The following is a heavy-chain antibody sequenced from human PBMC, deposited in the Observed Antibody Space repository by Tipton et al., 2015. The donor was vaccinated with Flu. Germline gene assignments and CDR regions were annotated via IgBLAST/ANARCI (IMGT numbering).Heavy chain of an antibody. J-gene: IGHJ5*02. CDR3: ARAPGRPCSANACPNWFDP. Sequence: LRLSCTVSGGSISSSSYFWGWIRQPPGKGLEWIGSIFHSGTTYYNPSLKSRVNISVDTSKNQFSLKMSSVTAADTAVYYCARAPGRPCSANACPNWFDPCGQGTLVTVSS. CDR2: IFHSGTT. V-gene: IGHV4-39*07. CDR1: GGSISSSSYF. D-gene: IGHD2-15*01.